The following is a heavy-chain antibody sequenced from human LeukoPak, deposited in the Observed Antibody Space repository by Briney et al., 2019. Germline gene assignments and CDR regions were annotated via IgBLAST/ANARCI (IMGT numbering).Heavy chain of an antibody. CDR1: GGSFSGYY. Sequence: SETLSLTCAVYGGSFSGYYWSWIRQPPGKGLEWIGEINHSGSTNYNPSLKSRVTISVDTSKNQFSLKLSSVTAADTAVYYCARRRGVVPAATSVFYYYYYGMDVWGQGTTVTVSS. V-gene: IGHV4-34*01. D-gene: IGHD2-2*01. CDR2: INHSGST. CDR3: ARRRGVVPAATSVFYYYYYGMDV. J-gene: IGHJ6*02.